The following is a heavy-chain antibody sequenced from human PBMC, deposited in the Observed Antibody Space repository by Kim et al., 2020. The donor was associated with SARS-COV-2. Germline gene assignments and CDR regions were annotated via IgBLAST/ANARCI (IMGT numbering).Heavy chain of an antibody. CDR1: EYIFSDYW. Sequence: GESLKISCKGSEYIFSDYWIGLARQMSGKGLEWRGIIYPGYSDATYSPSFQGQVTILADKSVGTAYLQWSSLKASETAIYYCARLSKSWYYFDYWGQGTL. D-gene: IGHD6-13*01. CDR2: IYPGYSDA. V-gene: IGHV5-51*01. CDR3: ARLSKSWYYFDY. J-gene: IGHJ4*02.